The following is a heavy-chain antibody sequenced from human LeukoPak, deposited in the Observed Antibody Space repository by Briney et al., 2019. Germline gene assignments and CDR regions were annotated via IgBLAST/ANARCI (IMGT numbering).Heavy chain of an antibody. CDR2: INTNTGNP. V-gene: IGHV7-4-1*02. Sequence: GASVKVSCKASGYTFTSYYMHWVRQAPGQGLEWMGWINTNTGNPTYAQGFTGRFVFSLDTSVSTAYLQISSLKAEDTAVYYCARVKYADFSDYWGQGTLVTVSS. CDR3: ARVKYADFSDY. J-gene: IGHJ4*02. D-gene: IGHD4-17*01. CDR1: GYTFTSYY.